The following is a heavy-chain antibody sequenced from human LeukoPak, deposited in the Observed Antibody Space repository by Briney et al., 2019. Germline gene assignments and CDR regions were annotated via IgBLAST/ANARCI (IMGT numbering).Heavy chain of an antibody. CDR1: GGTFSSYA. Sequence: GSSVKVSCKASGGTFSSYAISWVRQAPRQGLEWMGRIIPILGIANYAQKFQGRVTITADKSTSTAYMELSSLRSEDTAVYYCASLEGLSSRDQLLIVPTPNSNWGQGTLVTVSS. CDR2: IIPILGIA. CDR3: ASLEGLSSRDQLLIVPTPNSN. D-gene: IGHD2-2*01. J-gene: IGHJ4*02. V-gene: IGHV1-69*04.